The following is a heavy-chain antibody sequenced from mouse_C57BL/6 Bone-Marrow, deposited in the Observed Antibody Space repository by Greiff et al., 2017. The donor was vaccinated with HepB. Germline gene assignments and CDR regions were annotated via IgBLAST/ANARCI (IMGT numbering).Heavy chain of an antibody. CDR1: GYTFTGYW. V-gene: IGHV1-9*01. J-gene: IGHJ4*01. CDR2: ILPGSGST. CDR3: ARSSSYYSNYRYYAMDY. D-gene: IGHD2-5*01. Sequence: QVQLQQSGAELMKPGASVKLSCKATGYTFTGYWIEWVKQRPGHGLEWIGEILPGSGSTNYNEKFKGKATFTADTSSNTAYMQLSSLTTEDSAIYYCARSSSYYSNYRYYAMDYWGQGTSVTVSS.